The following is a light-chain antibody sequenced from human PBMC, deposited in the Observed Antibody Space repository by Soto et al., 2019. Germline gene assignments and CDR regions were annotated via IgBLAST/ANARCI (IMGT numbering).Light chain of an antibody. J-gene: IGKJ4*01. V-gene: IGKV3-11*01. CDR2: DAS. Sequence: ETGLTHSPARLSLSPGEIATLSGRAGQGVSDYLARYPQKPGQPPRLLFFDASNRVTGVPARFSAGGSGTDFTLIISNLEPEDFAVYYCQQRVNWPPTFGGGTKVEI. CDR3: QQRVNWPPT. CDR1: QGVSDY.